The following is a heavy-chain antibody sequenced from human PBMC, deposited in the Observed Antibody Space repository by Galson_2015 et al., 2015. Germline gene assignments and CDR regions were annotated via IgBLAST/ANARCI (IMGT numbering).Heavy chain of an antibody. CDR1: GDSISSGSYY. J-gene: IGHJ3*02. V-gene: IGHV4-61*02. CDR2: IYASGST. D-gene: IGHD6-13*01. CDR3: ARGAYSSSFPDDAFDI. Sequence: TLSLTCTVSGDSISSGSYYWSWIRQPAGRGLEWIGRIYASGSTNYNPSLKSRVTISVDTSKNQFSLRLSSVTAADTAIYYCARGAYSSSFPDDAFDIWGQGTMVMVSS.